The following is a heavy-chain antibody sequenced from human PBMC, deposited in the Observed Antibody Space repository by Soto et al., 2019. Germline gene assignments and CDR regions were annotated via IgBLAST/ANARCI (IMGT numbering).Heavy chain of an antibody. CDR2: ISAHNGNT. V-gene: IGHV1-18*01. Sequence: QVHLVQSGAEVKKPGASVKVSCKGSGYAFTTYGITCVRQTPGQGLEWMGWISAHNGNTNYAQKLQDRVTVTIETSTRTAYMEQRSLRSYFTAVYYCARGRYGDYWGQGALVTVSS. CDR3: ARGRYGDY. D-gene: IGHD1-1*01. J-gene: IGHJ4*02. CDR1: GYAFTTYG.